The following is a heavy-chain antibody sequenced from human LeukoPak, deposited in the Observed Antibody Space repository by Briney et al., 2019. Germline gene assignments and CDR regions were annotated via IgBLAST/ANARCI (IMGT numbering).Heavy chain of an antibody. V-gene: IGHV3-53*01. J-gene: IGHJ4*02. CDR2: IYSAGDT. CDR1: GFSVGDKY. CDR3: AIDSNSFPNFFDL. Sequence: GGSLRLSCAASGFSVGDKYMSWVRQAPGKGLEWVSLIYSAGDTFYSDSVRGRFTVSRDNSKNTLYLQMNSLSAEDTAFYYCAIDSNSFPNFFDLSGQGTLVTVSS. D-gene: IGHD4-23*01.